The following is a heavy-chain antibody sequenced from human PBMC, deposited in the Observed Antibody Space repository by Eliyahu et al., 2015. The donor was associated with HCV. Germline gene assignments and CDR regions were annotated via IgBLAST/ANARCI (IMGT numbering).Heavy chain of an antibody. D-gene: IGHD3-3*01. Sequence: EVQLVQSGAEVKKPGESLRISCKGSGYSFTSYWISXWVRRMPGKGLEWMGRIDPSDSYSNYSPSFQGHVTISADKSISTAHLQWSSLKASDTAMYYCARHVGGDFWSGYYSSEYYLDYWGQGTLVTVSS. CDR2: IDPSDSYS. CDR3: ARHVGGDFWSGYYSSEYYLDY. V-gene: IGHV5-10-1*03. CDR1: GYSFTSYW. J-gene: IGHJ4*02.